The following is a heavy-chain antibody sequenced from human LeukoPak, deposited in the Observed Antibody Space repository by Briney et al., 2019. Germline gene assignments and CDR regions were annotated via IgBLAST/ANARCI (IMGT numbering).Heavy chain of an antibody. CDR3: AKDPRMRDIAFGGVTAYFDY. CDR1: GFTFSTYA. Sequence: GGSLRLSCAASGFTFSTYAMSWVRQAPGKGLEWVSAISGSGGSTYYADSVKGRFTISRDNSKNTLYLQMNSLRAEDTAVYYCAKDPRMRDIAFGGVTAYFDYWGQGTLVTVSS. V-gene: IGHV3-23*01. D-gene: IGHD3-16*01. CDR2: ISGSGGST. J-gene: IGHJ4*02.